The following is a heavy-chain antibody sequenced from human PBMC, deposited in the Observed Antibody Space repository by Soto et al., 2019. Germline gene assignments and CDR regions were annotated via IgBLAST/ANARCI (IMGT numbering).Heavy chain of an antibody. V-gene: IGHV3-53*01. Sequence: GGSLRLSCAASGFTFSNACMSWVRQAPGKGLEWVSVIYSGGSTYYADSVKGRFTISRDNSKNTLYLQMNSLRAEDTAVYYCARNYYDSGGGFDYWGQGTLVTVSS. CDR1: GFTFSNAC. CDR3: ARNYYDSGGGFDY. CDR2: IYSGGST. D-gene: IGHD3-22*01. J-gene: IGHJ4*02.